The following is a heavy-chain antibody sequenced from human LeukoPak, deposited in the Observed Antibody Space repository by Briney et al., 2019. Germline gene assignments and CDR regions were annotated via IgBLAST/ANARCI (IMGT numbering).Heavy chain of an antibody. D-gene: IGHD2-2*01. J-gene: IGHJ4*02. V-gene: IGHV3-23*01. CDR1: GFTFSSYA. CDR2: IGGSGGST. Sequence: GGSLRLSCAASGFTFSSYAMSWVRQAPGKGLEWVSAIGGSGGSTYYADSVKGRFTISRDNSKNTLYLQMNSLRAEDTAVYYCAKVGLRDIVVVPAARRYYFDYWGQGTLVTVSS. CDR3: AKVGLRDIVVVPAARRYYFDY.